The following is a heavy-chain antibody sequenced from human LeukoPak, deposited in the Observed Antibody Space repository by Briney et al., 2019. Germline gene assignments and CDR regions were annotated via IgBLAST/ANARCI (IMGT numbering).Heavy chain of an antibody. CDR3: ARGPYSYGLYYYYGMDV. D-gene: IGHD5-18*01. J-gene: IGHJ6*02. CDR1: GGSFSGYY. Sequence: SDTLSLPCAVYGGSFSGYYWSWIRQPPAKGLDWIGEINHSGSTNYNPSLKSRVTISVDTSKNQFSLKLSSVTAADTAVYYCARGPYSYGLYYYYGMDVWGQGTTVTVSS. CDR2: INHSGST. V-gene: IGHV4-34*01.